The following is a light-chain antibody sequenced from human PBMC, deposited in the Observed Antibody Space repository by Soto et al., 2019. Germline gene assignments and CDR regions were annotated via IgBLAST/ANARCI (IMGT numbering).Light chain of an antibody. Sequence: QTVVTQEPPFSVSPGGTVTLTCGSSSGSVSLSYYPSWYQQTPGQAPRTLIYNTNTRSSGVPDRFSGSILGNKAALTITGAQADDESDYYCVLYMGSGISVFGGGTKLTVL. CDR3: VLYMGSGISV. V-gene: IGLV8-61*01. CDR2: NTN. J-gene: IGLJ2*01. CDR1: SGSVSLSYY.